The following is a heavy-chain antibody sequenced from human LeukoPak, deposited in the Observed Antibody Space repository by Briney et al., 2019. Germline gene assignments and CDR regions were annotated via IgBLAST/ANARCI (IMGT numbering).Heavy chain of an antibody. J-gene: IGHJ3*02. Sequence: GGSLTLSCAASGFTFSSYSMNWVRQAPGKGLEWVTYISSSSSTIYYADSVKGRFTISRDNAKNSLYLQMNSLRAADAAVYYCARSPRSGYYYPNAFDIWGQGTMVTVSS. CDR3: ARSPRSGYYYPNAFDI. D-gene: IGHD3-22*01. CDR2: ISSSSSTI. V-gene: IGHV3-48*01. CDR1: GFTFSSYS.